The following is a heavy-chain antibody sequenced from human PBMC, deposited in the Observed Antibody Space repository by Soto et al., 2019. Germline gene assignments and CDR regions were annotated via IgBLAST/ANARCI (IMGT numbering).Heavy chain of an antibody. J-gene: IGHJ5*01. CDR2: IYYSGST. V-gene: IGHV4-59*08. CDR1: GGSISNYY. Sequence: XXTLCLPYTVSGGSISNYYGRWIRQPPGKGLEWIGYIYYSGSTNYNPSLKSRVTISVDTSKNQFSLKLSYVTAADTAVYYCARRPKGLWFDPWGQGTLVTVSS. CDR3: ARRPKGLWFDP.